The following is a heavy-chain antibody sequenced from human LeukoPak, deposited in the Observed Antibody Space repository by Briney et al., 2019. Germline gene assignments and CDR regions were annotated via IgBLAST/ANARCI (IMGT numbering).Heavy chain of an antibody. D-gene: IGHD3-3*01. CDR3: ARVIDDFWSGYIY. J-gene: IGHJ4*02. V-gene: IGHV1-2*02. Sequence: GASVKVSCKASGYTFTGYYMHWVRQAPGQGLEWMGWINPNSGGTNYAQKFQGRVTMTRDTSISTAYMELSRLRSDDTAVYYCARVIDDFWSGYIYWGQGTLVTVSS. CDR1: GYTFTGYY. CDR2: INPNSGGT.